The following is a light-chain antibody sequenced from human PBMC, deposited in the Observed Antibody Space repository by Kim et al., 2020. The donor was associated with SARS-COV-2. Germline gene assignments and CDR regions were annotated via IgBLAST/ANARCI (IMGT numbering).Light chain of an antibody. Sequence: ASSSCRSSQSLLHSNGYNYLDWYLQKPGQSPQLLIYLGSNRASGVPDRFSGSGSGTDFTLKISRVEAEDVGVYYCMQALETPPWTFGQGTKVDIK. V-gene: IGKV2-28*01. J-gene: IGKJ1*01. CDR1: QSLLHSNGYNY. CDR2: LGS. CDR3: MQALETPPWT.